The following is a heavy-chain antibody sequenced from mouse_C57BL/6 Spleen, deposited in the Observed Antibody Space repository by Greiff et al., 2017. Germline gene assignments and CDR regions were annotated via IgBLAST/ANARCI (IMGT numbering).Heavy chain of an antibody. CDR1: GYTFTSYW. CDR2: IYPSDSET. V-gene: IGHV1-61*01. J-gene: IGHJ1*03. CDR3: ARMRLEGYFDV. Sequence: QVQLKQPGAELVRPGSSVKLSCKASGYTFTSYWMDWVKQRPGQGLEWIGNIYPSDSETHYNQKFKDKATLTVDKSSSTAYMQLSSLTSEDSAVYYCARMRLEGYFDVWGTGTTVTVSS. D-gene: IGHD1-2*01.